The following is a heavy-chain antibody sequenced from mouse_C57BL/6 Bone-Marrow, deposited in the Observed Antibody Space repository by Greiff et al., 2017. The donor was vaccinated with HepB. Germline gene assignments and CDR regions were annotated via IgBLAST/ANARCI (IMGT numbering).Heavy chain of an antibody. D-gene: IGHD1-1*01. Sequence: EVQLQQSGPELVKPGASVKISCKASGYTFTDYYMNWVKQSHGQSLEWIGDINPNNGGTSYNQKFKGKATLTVDKSSSTAYMELRSLTSEDSAVYYCAIGRAYYGSSAFDYWGQGTTLTVSS. J-gene: IGHJ2*01. V-gene: IGHV1-26*01. CDR3: AIGRAYYGSSAFDY. CDR2: INPNNGGT. CDR1: GYTFTDYY.